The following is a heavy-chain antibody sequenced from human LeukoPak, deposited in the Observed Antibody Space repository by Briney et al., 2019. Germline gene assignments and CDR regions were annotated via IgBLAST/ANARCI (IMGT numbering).Heavy chain of an antibody. Sequence: ASVKVSCKASGGTLSRHDVSWVRQAPGQGLEWMGGIILISPTANYAQKFQDRVTITMDESTAYMELSSLRSEDTAVYYCATGRVSDTTLVSWFDTWGQGTLVTVSS. J-gene: IGHJ5*02. D-gene: IGHD5-18*01. V-gene: IGHV1-69*05. CDR2: IILISPTA. CDR1: GGTLSRHD. CDR3: ATGRVSDTTLVSWFDT.